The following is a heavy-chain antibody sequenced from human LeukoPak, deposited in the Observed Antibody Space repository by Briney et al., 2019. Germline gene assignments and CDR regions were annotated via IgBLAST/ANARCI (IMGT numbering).Heavy chain of an antibody. CDR2: LSGSGGGT. J-gene: IGHJ6*03. CDR1: GFNFSSHA. Sequence: GGSLRLSCAASGFNFSSHAMSWVRPAPGKGLEGVSSLSGSGGGTYHAASVKGRFSISRDNSKNTLYLQLNSLRAEDTPVYYCAKGGSTSRVTTSRVVFGYYYYMDVWGKGTPVTVSS. V-gene: IGHV3-23*01. CDR3: AKGGSTSRVTTSRVVFGYYYYMDV. D-gene: IGHD4-17*01.